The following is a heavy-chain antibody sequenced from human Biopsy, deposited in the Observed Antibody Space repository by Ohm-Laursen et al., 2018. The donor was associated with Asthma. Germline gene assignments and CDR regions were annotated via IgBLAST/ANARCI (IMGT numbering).Heavy chain of an antibody. CDR3: ARGAKIGRPRLVCNWVRTDYYYSLDV. V-gene: IGHV1-8*01. D-gene: IGHD7-27*01. CDR2: MNPHSGNT. CDR1: GYTFINND. Sequence: GASVKVSCKVSGYTFINNDINWVRQAAGQGLEWMGWMNPHSGNTGYAQKFHGRVTVTRDTSINTVYMELSSLRSDDTAVYYCARGAKIGRPRLVCNWVRTDYYYSLDVWGQGTTVTVSS. J-gene: IGHJ6*02.